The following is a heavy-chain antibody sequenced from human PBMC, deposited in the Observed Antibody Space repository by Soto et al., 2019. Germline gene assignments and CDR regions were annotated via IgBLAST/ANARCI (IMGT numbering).Heavy chain of an antibody. D-gene: IGHD6-19*01. Sequence: DSVKVSCKASGYTFPSSGISWVRQAPGQGLEWMGWISAYNGNTNYAQKLQGRVTMTTDTSTSTAYMELRSLRSDDTAVYYCARDRNSSGWYPTEFFQHWGQGTLVTVSS. V-gene: IGHV1-18*01. J-gene: IGHJ1*01. CDR2: ISAYNGNT. CDR1: GYTFPSSG. CDR3: ARDRNSSGWYPTEFFQH.